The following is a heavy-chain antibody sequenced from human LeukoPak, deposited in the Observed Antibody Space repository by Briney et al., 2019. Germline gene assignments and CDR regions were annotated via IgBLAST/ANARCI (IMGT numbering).Heavy chain of an antibody. D-gene: IGHD1-26*01. CDR2: INAGNGNT. CDR1: GYTFTSYA. V-gene: IGHV1-3*01. Sequence: ASVTVSCTASGYTFTSYAMHWVRQAPGQRLEWMGWINAGNGNTKYSQKFQGRVTITRDTSASTAYMELSSLRSEDTDVYYCARGMLVGATPLWGQGTLVTVSS. CDR3: ARGMLVGATPL. J-gene: IGHJ4*02.